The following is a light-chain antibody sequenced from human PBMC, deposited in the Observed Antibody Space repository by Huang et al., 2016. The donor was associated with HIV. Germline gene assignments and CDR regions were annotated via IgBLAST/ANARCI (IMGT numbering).Light chain of an antibody. CDR1: QSLLQVKGNID. CDR3: MQALQTPYT. V-gene: IGKV2-28*01. CDR2: MAV. J-gene: IGKJ2*01. Sequence: DIVMTKSPLSLHVTPGEPASIACRSSQSLLQVKGNIDLDWYLQKTGESPQLLIYMAVYRSSGVPDRFSGSGSVTDFTLKISRVEAEEVGVYYCMQALQTPYTFGQGTKLEIK.